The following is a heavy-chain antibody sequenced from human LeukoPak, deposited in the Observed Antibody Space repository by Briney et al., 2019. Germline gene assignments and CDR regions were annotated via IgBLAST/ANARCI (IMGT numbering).Heavy chain of an antibody. J-gene: IGHJ4*02. Sequence: ASVKVSCKASGYTFTSYGISWVRQAPGQGLEWMGWISAYNGKTHYAQKLQGRVTMTTDTSTSTAYMELRSLRSDDTAVYYCARGGGLYSYGSPHDYWGQGTLVTVSS. CDR2: ISAYNGKT. D-gene: IGHD5-18*01. V-gene: IGHV1-18*01. CDR3: ARGGGLYSYGSPHDY. CDR1: GYTFTSYG.